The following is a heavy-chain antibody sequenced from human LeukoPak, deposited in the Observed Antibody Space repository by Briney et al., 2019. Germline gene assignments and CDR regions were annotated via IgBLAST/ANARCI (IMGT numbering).Heavy chain of an antibody. V-gene: IGHV3-74*01. CDR2: INPYGSDT. J-gene: IGHJ4*02. D-gene: IGHD3/OR15-3a*01. Sequence: GGSLRLSCAASGFSFRKYWMHWVRQVPGKGLVWVSRINPYGSDTGYADSVKGRFTISRDNAKNTLYLQMNSLRADDTAVYYCAREDWCLADWGQGTLVTVS. CDR3: AREDWCLAD. CDR1: GFSFRKYW.